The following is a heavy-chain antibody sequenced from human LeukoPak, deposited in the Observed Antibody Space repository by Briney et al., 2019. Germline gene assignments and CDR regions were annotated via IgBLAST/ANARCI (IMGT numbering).Heavy chain of an antibody. CDR1: GYTFTSYG. CDR2: ISAYNGNT. Sequence: ASVKVSCKASGYTFTSYGISWVRQAPGQGLEWMGWISAYNGNTNYEQKLQGRVTMTTDTSTSTAYMELRSLRSDDTAVYYCARGVNYYYDSSGYSGNFDYWGQGTLVTVSS. J-gene: IGHJ4*02. CDR3: ARGVNYYYDSSGYSGNFDY. V-gene: IGHV1-18*01. D-gene: IGHD3-22*01.